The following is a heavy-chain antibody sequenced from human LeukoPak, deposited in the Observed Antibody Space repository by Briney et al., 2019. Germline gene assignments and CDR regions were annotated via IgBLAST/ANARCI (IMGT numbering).Heavy chain of an antibody. D-gene: IGHD5-18*01. J-gene: IGHJ4*02. Sequence: PGRSLRLSCAASGFTFRNYAIHWVRQAPGKGLEWVAAISYDGSNKYHADSVKGRFTISRDNSKTTLYLQMNSLRAEDTAIYYCARGGWQLWDLVYWGQGTLVTVSS. V-gene: IGHV3-30-3*01. CDR1: GFTFRNYA. CDR3: ARGGWQLWDLVY. CDR2: ISYDGSNK.